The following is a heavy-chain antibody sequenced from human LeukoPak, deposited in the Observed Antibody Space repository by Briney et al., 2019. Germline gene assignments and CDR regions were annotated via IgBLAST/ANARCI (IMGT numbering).Heavy chain of an antibody. V-gene: IGHV3-21*04. CDR2: ISSSSGYI. Sequence: GGSLRLSCAASGFSFSPYSMNWVRQAPGKGLEWVSSISSSSGYIYYADSVKGRFTISRHNSKNTLYLQMNSLRADDTAVYYCARGRGAANDAFDIWGQGTMVTVSS. J-gene: IGHJ3*02. CDR1: GFSFSPYS. D-gene: IGHD3-10*01. CDR3: ARGRGAANDAFDI.